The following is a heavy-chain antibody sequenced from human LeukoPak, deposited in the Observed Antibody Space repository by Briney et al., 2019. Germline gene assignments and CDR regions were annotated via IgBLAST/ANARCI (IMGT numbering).Heavy chain of an antibody. D-gene: IGHD3-22*01. CDR1: GFTFSSYA. Sequence: GSSLRLSCAASGFTFSSYAMHWVRQAPGKGLEWVAVISYDGSNKYYADSVKGRFTISRDNSKNTLYLQMNSLRAEDTAVYYCARDLGPPYYDSSGYHYYFDYWGQGTLVTVSS. CDR3: ARDLGPPYYDSSGYHYYFDY. V-gene: IGHV3-30*04. CDR2: ISYDGSNK. J-gene: IGHJ4*02.